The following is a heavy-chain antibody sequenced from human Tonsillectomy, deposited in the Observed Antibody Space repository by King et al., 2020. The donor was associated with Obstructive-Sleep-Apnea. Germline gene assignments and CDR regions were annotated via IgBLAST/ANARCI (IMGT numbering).Heavy chain of an antibody. V-gene: IGHV3-30-3*01. CDR1: GFTFSSYA. CDR3: AREEGRYCSGGSCYSYDAFDI. CDR2: ISYDGSNK. Sequence: VQLVQSGGGVVQPGRSLRLSCAASGFTFSSYAMHWVRQAPGKGLEWVAVISYDGSNKYYADSVKGRFTISRDNSKNTLYLQMNSLRAEDTAVYYCAREEGRYCSGGSCYSYDAFDIWGQGTMVTVSS. D-gene: IGHD2-15*01. J-gene: IGHJ3*02.